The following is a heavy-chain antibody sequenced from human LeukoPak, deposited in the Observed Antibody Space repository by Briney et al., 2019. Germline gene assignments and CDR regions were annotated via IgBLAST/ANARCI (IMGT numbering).Heavy chain of an antibody. V-gene: IGHV1-18*01. Sequence: ASVKVSCKASGYTFTTYGITWVRQAPGQGLEWMGWISAYNGNTNYAQKLQGRVTMTTDTSTSTAYMELRSLRSDDTAVYYCARDLSTMVRGSTYYFDYWGQGTLVTVPS. CDR1: GYTFTTYG. CDR2: ISAYNGNT. CDR3: ARDLSTMVRGSTYYFDY. D-gene: IGHD3-10*01. J-gene: IGHJ4*02.